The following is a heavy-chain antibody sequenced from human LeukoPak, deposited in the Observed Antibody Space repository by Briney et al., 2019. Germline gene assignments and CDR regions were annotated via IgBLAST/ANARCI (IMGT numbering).Heavy chain of an antibody. Sequence: PGGSLRLSCAASGFTFSNARMSWVRQAPGKGLEWVGRIKRKTDGGTTDYAAPVKGRFTISSDDSKNTLYLQMNSLKTEDTAVCYCTHDRYDILTGYPYYFDYWGQGTLVTVSS. V-gene: IGHV3-15*01. CDR2: IKRKTDGGTT. D-gene: IGHD3-9*01. CDR3: THDRYDILTGYPYYFDY. J-gene: IGHJ4*02. CDR1: GFTFSNAR.